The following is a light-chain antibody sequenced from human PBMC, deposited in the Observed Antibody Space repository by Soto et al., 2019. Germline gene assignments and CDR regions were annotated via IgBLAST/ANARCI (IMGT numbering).Light chain of an antibody. CDR2: AAS. CDR1: QSVSSY. J-gene: IGKJ1*01. Sequence: ETVLTQSPATLSLSPGERATLSCVASQSVSSYLAWYQQKPGQAPRLLIYAASNRATGIPARFSGSGSGTDFTLTISSLEPEDFAVYYCQQRSNWPPWTFGQGTKVDIK. V-gene: IGKV3-11*01. CDR3: QQRSNWPPWT.